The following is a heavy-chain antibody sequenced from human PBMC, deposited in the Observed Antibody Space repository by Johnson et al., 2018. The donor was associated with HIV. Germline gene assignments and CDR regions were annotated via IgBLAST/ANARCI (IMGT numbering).Heavy chain of an antibody. CDR2: IRYDGSNK. V-gene: IGHV3-30*02. J-gene: IGHJ3*02. Sequence: QVQLVESGGGVVRPGDSLRLSCVASGFTFDDYGMNWVRLVPGKGLEWVAFIRYDGSNKYYADSVKGRFTISRDNSKNTLYLQMNSLRAEDTAVYYCAKALLLTTATSRDAFDIWGQGTMVTVSS. CDR3: AKALLLTTATSRDAFDI. D-gene: IGHD4-17*01. CDR1: GFTFDDYG.